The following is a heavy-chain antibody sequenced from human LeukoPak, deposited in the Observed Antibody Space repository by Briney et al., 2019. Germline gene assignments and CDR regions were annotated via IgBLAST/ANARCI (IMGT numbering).Heavy chain of an antibody. CDR3: ARDGSGPPDV. CDR2: ISSSSSTI. D-gene: IGHD6-19*01. J-gene: IGHJ6*04. Sequence: GGSLRLSCAASGFTFSSYSMNWVRQAPGKGLEWVSYISSSSSTIYYADSVKGRFTISRDNAKNSLYLQMNSLRAEDTAVYYCARDGSGPPDVWGKGTTVTVSS. V-gene: IGHV3-48*01. CDR1: GFTFSSYS.